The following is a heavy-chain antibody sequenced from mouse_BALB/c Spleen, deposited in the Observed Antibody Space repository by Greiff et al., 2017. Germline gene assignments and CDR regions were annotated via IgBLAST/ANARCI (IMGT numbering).Heavy chain of an antibody. J-gene: IGHJ4*01. CDR1: GFTFSSYT. CDR3: TREDRYDGAMDY. D-gene: IGHD2-14*01. CDR2: ISSGGSYT. V-gene: IGHV5-6-4*01. Sequence: EVMLVESGGGLVKPGGSLKLSCAASGFTFSSYTMSWVRQTPEKRLEWVATISSGGSYTYYPDSVKGRFTISRDNAKNTLYLQMSSLKSEDTAMYYCTREDRYDGAMDYWGQGTSVTVSS.